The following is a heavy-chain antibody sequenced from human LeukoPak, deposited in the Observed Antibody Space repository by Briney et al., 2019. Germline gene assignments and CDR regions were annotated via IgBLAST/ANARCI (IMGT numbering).Heavy chain of an antibody. Sequence: SETLSLTCTVSGGSISSSSYYWGWIRQPPGKGLEWIGSIYYSGSTYYNPPLKSRVTISVDTSKNQFSLKLISVTAADTAVYYCARAYGSSWYYFDYWGQGTLVTVSS. CDR1: GGSISSSSYY. D-gene: IGHD6-13*01. CDR3: ARAYGSSWYYFDY. V-gene: IGHV4-39*01. CDR2: IYYSGST. J-gene: IGHJ4*02.